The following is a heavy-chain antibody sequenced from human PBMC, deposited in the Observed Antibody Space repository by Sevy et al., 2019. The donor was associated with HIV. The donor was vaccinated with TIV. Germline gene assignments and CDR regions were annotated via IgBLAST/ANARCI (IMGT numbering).Heavy chain of an antibody. J-gene: IGHJ4*02. CDR3: AKPLGYCTNGVCLRLYYFDY. CDR1: GFTFSSYG. Sequence: GGSLRLSCAASGFTFSSYGMHWVRQAPGKGLEWVAVISYDGSNKYYADSVKGRFTISRDNPKNTLYLQMNSLRAEDTAVYYCAKPLGYCTNGVCLRLYYFDYWGQGTLVTVSS. D-gene: IGHD2-8*01. CDR2: ISYDGSNK. V-gene: IGHV3-30*18.